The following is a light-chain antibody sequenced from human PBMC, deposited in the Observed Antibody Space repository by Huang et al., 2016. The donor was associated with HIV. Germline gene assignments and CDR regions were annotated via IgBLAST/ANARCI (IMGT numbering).Light chain of an antibody. CDR2: DSS. Sequence: EIVLTQSPATLSLSPGERATLSCGASQSVNSNYLAWYQQKPGLAPRLVIYDSSSRAAGIPDRCSGSGSGTDFTLTISRLEAEDFAVYYCQQYGSSSLSFGGGTKVEIK. CDR3: QQYGSSSLS. J-gene: IGKJ4*01. V-gene: IGKV3D-20*01. CDR1: QSVNSNY.